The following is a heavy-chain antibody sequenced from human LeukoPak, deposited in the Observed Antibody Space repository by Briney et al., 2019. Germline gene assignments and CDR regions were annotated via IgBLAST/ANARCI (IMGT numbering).Heavy chain of an antibody. V-gene: IGHV4-39*01. CDR1: GASISSHSYR. Sequence: SETLSLTCTVSGASISSHSYRWGWIRQPPGKGLEWIASIYYGGNAYYNSSLKSRVTLSVDTSKDQFSLNLSSVTAADTAVYYCARHYAYSYGYVDHWGQGTLVTVSS. D-gene: IGHD5-18*01. CDR2: IYYGGNA. J-gene: IGHJ4*02. CDR3: ARHYAYSYGYVDH.